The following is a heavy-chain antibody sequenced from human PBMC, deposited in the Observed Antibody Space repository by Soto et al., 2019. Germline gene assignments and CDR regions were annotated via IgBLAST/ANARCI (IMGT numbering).Heavy chain of an antibody. CDR1: GYTLTELS. V-gene: IGHV1-24*01. Sequence: ASVKVSCKVSGYTLTELSMHWVRQAPGKGLEWMGGFDPEDGIANYAQKFQGRVTITADKSTSTAYMELSSLRSEDTAVYYCARATHFDWSYFDYWGQGTLVTDSS. CDR2: FDPEDGIA. D-gene: IGHD3-9*01. J-gene: IGHJ4*02. CDR3: ARATHFDWSYFDY.